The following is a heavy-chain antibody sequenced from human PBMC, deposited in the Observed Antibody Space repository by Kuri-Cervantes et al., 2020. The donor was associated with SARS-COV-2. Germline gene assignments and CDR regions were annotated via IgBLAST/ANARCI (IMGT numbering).Heavy chain of an antibody. CDR1: GGTFSSYA. Sequence: SVKVSCKASGGTFSSYAISWVRQAPGQGLEWMGRIIPILGIANYAQKFQGRVTITADKSTSTAYMELSSLRSEDAAVYYCAREMATITAQGYFDYWGQGTLVTVSS. D-gene: IGHD5-24*01. J-gene: IGHJ4*02. CDR2: IIPILGIA. V-gene: IGHV1-69*04. CDR3: AREMATITAQGYFDY.